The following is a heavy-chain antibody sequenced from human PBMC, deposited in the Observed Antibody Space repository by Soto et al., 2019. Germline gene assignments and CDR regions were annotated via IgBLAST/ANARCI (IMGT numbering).Heavy chain of an antibody. CDR3: ARSLPLIAPYYFDY. V-gene: IGHV4-59*01. J-gene: IGHJ4*02. CDR1: GGSISSYY. Sequence: SETLSLTCTVSGGSISSYYWSWIRQPPGKGLEWIGYIYYSGSTNYNPSLKSRVTISVDTSKNQFSLKLSSVTAADTAVYYCARSLPLIAPYYFDYWGQGTLVTVSS. CDR2: IYYSGST. D-gene: IGHD6-13*01.